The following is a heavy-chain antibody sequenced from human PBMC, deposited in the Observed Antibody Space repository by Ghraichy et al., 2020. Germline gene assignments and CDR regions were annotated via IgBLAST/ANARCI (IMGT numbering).Heavy chain of an antibody. Sequence: WNGHVYVSGTTIYNPSLQSRVTLSLDTAKNQISLRLTSVTASDTAVYYCERVLGSYWEGTWFDPWGQGIQVTVS. V-gene: IGHV4-61*09. D-gene: IGHD1-26*01. J-gene: IGHJ5*02. CDR3: ERVLGSYWEGTWFDP. CDR2: VYVSGTT.